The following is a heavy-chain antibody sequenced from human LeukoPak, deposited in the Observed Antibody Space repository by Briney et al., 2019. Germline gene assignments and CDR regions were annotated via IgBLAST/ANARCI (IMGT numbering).Heavy chain of an antibody. J-gene: IGHJ4*02. D-gene: IGHD6-19*01. CDR1: GFTFSSYA. V-gene: IGHV3-30-3*01. Sequence: GGTLRLSCAASGFTFSSYAMHWVRQAPGKGLEWGAVISYDGSNKYYADSVKGRFTISRDNSKNTLYLQMNSLRAEDTAVYYCARDPGGWYWDYWGQGTLVTVSS. CDR3: ARDPGGWYWDY. CDR2: ISYDGSNK.